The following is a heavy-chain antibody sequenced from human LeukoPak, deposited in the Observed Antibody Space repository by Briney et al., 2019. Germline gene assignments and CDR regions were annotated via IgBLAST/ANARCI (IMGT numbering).Heavy chain of an antibody. Sequence: SETLSLTCTVSGGSISSYYWSWLRQPPGKGLEWIGYIYYSGSTNYNPSLKSRVTISVDTSENQFSLKLSSVTAADTAVYYCARLGNRGYYYYYGMDVWGQGTTVTVSS. CDR3: ARLGNRGYYYYYGMDV. V-gene: IGHV4-59*01. D-gene: IGHD1-14*01. J-gene: IGHJ6*02. CDR1: GGSISSYY. CDR2: IYYSGST.